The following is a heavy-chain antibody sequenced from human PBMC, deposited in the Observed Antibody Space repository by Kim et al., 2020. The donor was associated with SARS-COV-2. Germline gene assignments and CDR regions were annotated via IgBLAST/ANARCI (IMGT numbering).Heavy chain of an antibody. V-gene: IGHV1-58*01. J-gene: IGHJ4*02. CDR2: IVVGSGNT. D-gene: IGHD3-10*01. CDR1: GFTFTSSA. CDR3: AAVPWFENIHFDY. Sequence: SVKVSCKASGFTFTSSAVQWVRQARGQRLEWIGWIVVGSGNTNYAQKFQERVTITRDMSTSTAYMELSSLRSEDTAVYYCAAVPWFENIHFDYWGQGTLVTVSS.